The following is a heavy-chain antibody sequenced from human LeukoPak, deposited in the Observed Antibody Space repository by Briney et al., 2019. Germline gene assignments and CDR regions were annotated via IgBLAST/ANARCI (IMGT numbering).Heavy chain of an antibody. CDR2: INHSGST. V-gene: IGHV4-34*01. J-gene: IGHJ5*02. D-gene: IGHD3-10*01. CDR1: GGSFSGYY. Sequence: SETLSLTCAVYGGSFSGYYWSWIRQPPGRGLEWIGEINHSGSTNYNPSLKSRVTISVDTSKNQFSLKLSSVTAADTAVYYCASSTSYLYTWGQGTLVTVSS. CDR3: ASSTSYLYT.